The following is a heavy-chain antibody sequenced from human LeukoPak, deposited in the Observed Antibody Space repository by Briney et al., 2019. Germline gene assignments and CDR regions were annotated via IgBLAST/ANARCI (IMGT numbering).Heavy chain of an antibody. CDR3: ARDNYYDSSGYYFVTSFDY. D-gene: IGHD3-22*01. Sequence: ASVKVSCKASGYTFTGYYMHWVRQAPGQGLEWMGWTNPNSGGTNYAQKFQGRVTMTRDTSISTAYMELSRLRSDDTAVYYCARDNYYDSSGYYFVTSFDYWGQGTLVTVSS. CDR1: GYTFTGYY. CDR2: TNPNSGGT. J-gene: IGHJ4*02. V-gene: IGHV1-2*02.